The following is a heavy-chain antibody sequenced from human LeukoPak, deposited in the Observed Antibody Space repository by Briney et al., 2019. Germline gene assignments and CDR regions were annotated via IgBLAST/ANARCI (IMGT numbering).Heavy chain of an antibody. V-gene: IGHV3-23*01. CDR3: AKDSTTSGSYYGMDV. D-gene: IGHD3-3*01. Sequence: GGSLRLSCAASGFTFSSQAMSWVRQAPGKGLEWVSIISGSGGGTYYADSVKGRFTISRDNSKNTLYLQMNSLRAEDTAVYYCAKDSTTSGSYYGMDVWGQGTTVTVSS. J-gene: IGHJ6*02. CDR2: ISGSGGGT. CDR1: GFTFSSQA.